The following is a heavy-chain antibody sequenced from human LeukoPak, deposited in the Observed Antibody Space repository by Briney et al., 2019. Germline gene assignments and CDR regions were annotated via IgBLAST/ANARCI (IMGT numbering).Heavy chain of an antibody. Sequence: GGFLRLSCAASGFTFSSYWMHWVRQAPGKGLVWVSRINSDGSSTSYADSVKGRFTISRDNAKNTLYLQMNSLRAEDTAVYYCVRESGDSSGYYQDYWGQGTLVTVSS. CDR2: INSDGSST. CDR1: GFTFSSYW. V-gene: IGHV3-74*01. CDR3: VRESGDSSGYYQDY. J-gene: IGHJ4*02. D-gene: IGHD3-22*01.